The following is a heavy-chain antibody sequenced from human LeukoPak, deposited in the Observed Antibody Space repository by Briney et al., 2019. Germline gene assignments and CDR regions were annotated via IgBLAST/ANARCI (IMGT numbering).Heavy chain of an antibody. D-gene: IGHD6-13*01. CDR3: ARGSTIAAAGTKSYLLDY. V-gene: IGHV4-34*01. Sequence: SETLSLTCAVYGGSFSGYYWSWIRQPPGKGLEWIGEINHSGSTNYNPSLKSRVTISVDTSKNQFSLQLNSVTPEDTAVYYCARGSTIAAAGTKSYLLDYWGQGTLVTVSS. CDR2: INHSGST. CDR1: GGSFSGYY. J-gene: IGHJ4*02.